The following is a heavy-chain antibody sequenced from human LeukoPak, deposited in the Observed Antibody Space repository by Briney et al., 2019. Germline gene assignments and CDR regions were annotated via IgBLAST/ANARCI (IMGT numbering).Heavy chain of an antibody. CDR3: AKGEDIVLMVYAPFDY. CDR2: ISYDGSNK. J-gene: IGHJ4*02. Sequence: AGGSLRLSCAASGFTFSSYAMHWVRQAPGKGLEWVAVISYDGSNKYYADSVKGRFTISRDNSKNTLYLQMNSLRAEDTAVYYCAKGEDIVLMVYAPFDYWGQGTLVTVSS. D-gene: IGHD2-8*01. CDR1: GFTFSSYA. V-gene: IGHV3-30*04.